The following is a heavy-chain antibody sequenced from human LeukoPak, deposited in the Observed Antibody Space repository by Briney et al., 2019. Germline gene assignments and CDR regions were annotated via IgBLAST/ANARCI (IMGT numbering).Heavy chain of an antibody. CDR1: GYSISSGYY. D-gene: IGHD4-17*01. CDR3: VLSYVTTMTTSDY. J-gene: IGHJ4*02. Sequence: SETLSLTCTVSGYSISSGYYWNWIRQPPGKGLEWIVEISHTRATKYNPSLKSRVTISVDTSKKYFSLNLASVTAADTAMYYCVLSYVTTMTTSDYWGQGTLVTVSS. CDR2: ISHTRAT. V-gene: IGHV4-38-2*02.